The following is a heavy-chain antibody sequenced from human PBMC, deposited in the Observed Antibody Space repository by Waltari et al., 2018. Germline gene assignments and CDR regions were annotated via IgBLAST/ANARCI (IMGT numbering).Heavy chain of an antibody. V-gene: IGHV3-33*01. Sequence: QVQLVESGGGVVQPGRSLRLSCAASGFIFSSYGMHWVRQAPGKGLEWVAVIWYDGSNKYYADSVKGRFTISRDNSKNTLYLQMNSLETDDTAVYYCTRWVQGVYSNFDLWGRGTLVTVSS. D-gene: IGHD1-1*01. J-gene: IGHJ2*01. CDR1: GFIFSSYG. CDR3: TRWVQGVYSNFDL. CDR2: IWYDGSNK.